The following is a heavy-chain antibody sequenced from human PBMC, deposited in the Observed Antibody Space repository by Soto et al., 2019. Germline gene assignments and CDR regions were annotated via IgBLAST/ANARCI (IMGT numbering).Heavy chain of an antibody. CDR3: AKVQTYYDCWSGSDFDY. CDR2: ISSSSSVI. Sequence: GGSLRLSCATSGFILSDCAMNWVRQAPGKGLEWVSYISSSSSVIDYADSVKGRFTVSRDNARNSLYLQMNSLRAEDTAVYYCAKVQTYYDCWSGSDFDYWGQGTLVTVSS. D-gene: IGHD3-3*01. V-gene: IGHV3-48*01. CDR1: GFILSDCA. J-gene: IGHJ4*02.